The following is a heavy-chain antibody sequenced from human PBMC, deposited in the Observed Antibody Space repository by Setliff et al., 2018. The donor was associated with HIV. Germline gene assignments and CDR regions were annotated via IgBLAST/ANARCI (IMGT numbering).Heavy chain of an antibody. CDR2: INHSGGT. D-gene: IGHD7-27*01. V-gene: IGHV4-34*01. J-gene: IGHJ3*01. Sequence: SETLSLTCAVYGRSFSGYYWNWIRQSPGKGLEWIGEINHSGGTNYNPSLKSRVTMSIDTSKNQFSLNVSSVTAADAAVYYCARGWGHDGFDFWGQGTMVTVSS. CDR3: ARGWGHDGFDF. CDR1: GRSFSGYY.